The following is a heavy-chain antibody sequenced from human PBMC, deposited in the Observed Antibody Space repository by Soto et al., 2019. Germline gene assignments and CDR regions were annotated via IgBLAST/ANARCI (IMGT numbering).Heavy chain of an antibody. CDR3: ARDRVNYYYYGMDA. CDR1: GGSISSYY. V-gene: IGHV4-59*01. J-gene: IGHJ6*02. CDR2: IYYSGST. D-gene: IGHD4-4*01. Sequence: SETLSLTCTVSGGSISSYYWSWIRQPPGKGLEWIGYIYYSGSTNYNPSLKSRVTISVDTSKNQFSLKLSSVTAADTAVYYCARDRVNYYYYGMDAWGQGTTVTVSS.